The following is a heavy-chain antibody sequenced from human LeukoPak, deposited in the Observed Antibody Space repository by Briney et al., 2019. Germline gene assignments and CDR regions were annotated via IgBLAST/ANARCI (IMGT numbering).Heavy chain of an antibody. D-gene: IGHD1-20*01. V-gene: IGHV1-2*02. Sequence: ASVKVSCKASGYTFTGHYMHWVRQAPGQGLEWMGWINPNSGGTNYAQKFQGRVTMTRDTSISTAYMELSRLRPDDTAVYYCARDVTGTLGGWGQGTLVTVSS. J-gene: IGHJ4*02. CDR1: GYTFTGHY. CDR2: INPNSGGT. CDR3: ARDVTGTLGG.